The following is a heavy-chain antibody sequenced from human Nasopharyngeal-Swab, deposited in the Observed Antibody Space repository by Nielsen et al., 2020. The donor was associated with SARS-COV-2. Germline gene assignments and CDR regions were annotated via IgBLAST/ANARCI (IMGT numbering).Heavy chain of an antibody. CDR3: AKMGDYYDSSGYYVYYYYGMDV. CDR1: GFTFSDYY. D-gene: IGHD3-22*01. V-gene: IGHV3-11*03. Sequence: GESLKISCAASGFTFSDYYMSWIRQAPGKGLEWVSYISSSSSYTNYADSVKGRFTISRDNSKNTLYLQMNSLRAEDTAVYYCAKMGDYYDSSGYYVYYYYGMDVWPRDHGHRLL. CDR2: ISSSSSYT. J-gene: IGHJ6*02.